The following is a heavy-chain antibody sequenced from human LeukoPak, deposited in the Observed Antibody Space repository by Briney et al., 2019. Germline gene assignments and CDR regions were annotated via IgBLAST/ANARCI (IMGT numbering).Heavy chain of an antibody. Sequence: GRSLRLSCAASGFTFSSYGMHWVRQAPGKGLEWVAVIWYDGNNKYYADSVKGRFTISRDNSKNTLYLQMNSLRAEDTAVYYCARDSGYSYGYFYYYYYGMDVWGHGTTVTVSS. CDR1: GFTFSSYG. CDR3: ARDSGYSYGYFYYYYYGMDV. J-gene: IGHJ6*02. V-gene: IGHV3-33*01. D-gene: IGHD5-18*01. CDR2: IWYDGNNK.